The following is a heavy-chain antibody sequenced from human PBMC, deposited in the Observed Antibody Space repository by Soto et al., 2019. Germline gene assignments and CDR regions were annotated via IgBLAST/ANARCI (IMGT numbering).Heavy chain of an antibody. CDR2: IKQDGSEK. V-gene: IGHV3-7*01. Sequence: PGGSLRLSCAASGFTFSSYWMSWVRQAPGKGLEWVANIKQDGSEKYYVDSVKGRFTISRDNAKNSLYLQMNSLRAEDTAVYYCARDLITHYGSAYYFDYWGRGTLVTVSS. J-gene: IGHJ4*02. D-gene: IGHD3-10*01. CDR3: ARDLITHYGSAYYFDY. CDR1: GFTFSSYW.